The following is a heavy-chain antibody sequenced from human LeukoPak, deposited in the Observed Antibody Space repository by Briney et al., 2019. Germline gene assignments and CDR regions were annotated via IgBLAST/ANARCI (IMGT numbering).Heavy chain of an antibody. CDR3: ARAIVDTAMVHYYYYYMDV. CDR1: GYSISSGYY. D-gene: IGHD5-18*01. V-gene: IGHV4-38-2*01. CDR2: IYHSGST. Sequence: SETLSLTCAVSGYSISSGYYWGWIRQPPGKGLEWIGSIYHSGSTYYNPSLKSRATISVDTSKNQFSLKLSSVTAADTAVYYCARAIVDTAMVHYYYYYMDVWGKGTTVTVSS. J-gene: IGHJ6*03.